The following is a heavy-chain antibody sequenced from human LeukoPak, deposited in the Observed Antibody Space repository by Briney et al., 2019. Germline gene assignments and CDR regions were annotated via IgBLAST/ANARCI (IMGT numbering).Heavy chain of an antibody. V-gene: IGHV4-4*08. J-gene: IGHJ4*02. CDR3: AREPRLLWFGELLAPHFHF. D-gene: IGHD3-10*01. CDR1: GGSISSYY. CDR2: IYSSGGT. Sequence: SETLSLTCTVSGGSISSYYWSWIRQPPGKGLEWIGNIYSSGGTNYNPSLKSRVTISVDTSKNQFSLKLSSVTAADTAVYYCAREPRLLWFGELLAPHFHFWGQGTLVTVSS.